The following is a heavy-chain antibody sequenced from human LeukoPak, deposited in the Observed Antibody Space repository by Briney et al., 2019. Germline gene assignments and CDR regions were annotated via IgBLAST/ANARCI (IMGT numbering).Heavy chain of an antibody. CDR3: APLYSSGWSLFDY. CDR2: INWNGGST. CDR1: GFIFGDFG. Sequence: GGSLRLSCAASGFIFGDFGLSWVRQAPGKGLEWVSGINWNGGSTGYADSVKGRFTISRDKAKNSLYLQMNSLRAEYTAVYYSAPLYSSGWSLFDYWGQGTLVTVSS. J-gene: IGHJ4*02. D-gene: IGHD6-19*01. V-gene: IGHV3-20*04.